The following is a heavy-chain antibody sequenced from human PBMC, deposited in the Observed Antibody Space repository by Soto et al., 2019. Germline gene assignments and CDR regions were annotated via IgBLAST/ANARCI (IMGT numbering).Heavy chain of an antibody. Sequence: QVQLQQWGAGLVKPSETLSLSCAVYGQSFSGHSWAWIRQPPGKGLEWIGEINESGSTYYNPSLKSRVTISTDTSKNHFSLKLSFVSAADTAAYFCARGSGIVALPGELEDVNYDYWGQGTLVNVSS. CDR2: INESGST. V-gene: IGHV4-34*01. J-gene: IGHJ4*02. D-gene: IGHD1-1*01. CDR3: ARGSGIVALPGELEDVNYDY. CDR1: GQSFSGHS.